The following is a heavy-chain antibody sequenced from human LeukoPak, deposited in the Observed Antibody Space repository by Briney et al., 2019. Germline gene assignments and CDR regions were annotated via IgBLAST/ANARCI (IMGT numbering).Heavy chain of an antibody. CDR1: GFTFSTSA. Sequence: PGGSLRLSCSASGFTFSTSAMHWVRQAPGKGLEWVAVISYDGSNKYYADSVKGRFTISRDNSKNTLYLQMNSLRAEDTAVYYCARDDGYSSGGTFDYWGQGTLVTVSS. D-gene: IGHD6-19*01. V-gene: IGHV3-30-3*01. CDR2: ISYDGSNK. J-gene: IGHJ4*02. CDR3: ARDDGYSSGGTFDY.